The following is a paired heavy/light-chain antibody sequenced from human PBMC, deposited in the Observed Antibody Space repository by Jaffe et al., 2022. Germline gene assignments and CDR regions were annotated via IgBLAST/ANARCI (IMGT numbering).Heavy chain of an antibody. D-gene: IGHD2-21*02. CDR2: IRYDGSNK. V-gene: IGHV3-30*02. Sequence: QVQLVESGGGVVQPGGSLRLSCAASGFTFSSYGMHWVRQAPGKGLEWVAFIRYDGSNKYYADSVKGRFTISRDNSKNTLYLQMNSLRAEDTAVYYCARPFPYCGGDCRPTTRNWYFDLWGRGTLVTVSS. J-gene: IGHJ2*01. CDR1: GFTFSSYG. CDR3: ARPFPYCGGDCRPTTRNWYFDL.
Light chain of an antibody. CDR2: LGS. J-gene: IGKJ2*01. CDR3: MQALQTPMYT. Sequence: DIVMTQSPLSLPVTPGEPASISCRSSQSLLHSNGYNYLDWYLQKPGQSPQLLIYLGSNRASGVPDRFSGSGSGTDFTLKISRVEAEDVGVYYCMQALQTPMYTFGQGTKLEIK. V-gene: IGKV2-28*01. CDR1: QSLLHSNGYNY.